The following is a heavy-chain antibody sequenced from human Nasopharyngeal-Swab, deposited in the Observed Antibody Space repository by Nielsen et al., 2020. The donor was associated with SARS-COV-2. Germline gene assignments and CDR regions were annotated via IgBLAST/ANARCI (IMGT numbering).Heavy chain of an antibody. CDR2: IGDKDHNYAT. Sequence: GESLKISCAASGFVFSGSAMHWVRQASGKGLEWLGRIGDKDHNYATTYGASVKGRFTISRDDSKNTVFLQMDSLKTEDTALYYCTTDFYFDYWGQGTLVTVSS. V-gene: IGHV3-73*01. CDR3: TTDFYFDY. CDR1: GFVFSGSA. J-gene: IGHJ4*02.